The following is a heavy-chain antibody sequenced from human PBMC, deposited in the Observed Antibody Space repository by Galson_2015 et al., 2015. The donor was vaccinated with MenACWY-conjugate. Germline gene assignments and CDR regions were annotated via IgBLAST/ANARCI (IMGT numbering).Heavy chain of an antibody. CDR1: GFTFSTYS. CDR2: ISSSSSTI. D-gene: IGHD5-18*01. CDR3: ARVPGYSYGFYDW. V-gene: IGHV3-48*02. J-gene: IGHJ4*01. Sequence: SLRLSCAASGFTFSTYSMNWVRQAPGKGLEWVSYISSSSSTIYYADSVKGRFTISRDNAKNSLYLQMNTLRDEDTAVYYCARVPGYSYGFYDWWGRGTLVTASS.